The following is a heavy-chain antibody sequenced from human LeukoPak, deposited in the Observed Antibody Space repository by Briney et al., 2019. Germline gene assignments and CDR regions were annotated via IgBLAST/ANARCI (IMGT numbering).Heavy chain of an antibody. J-gene: IGHJ4*02. Sequence: GASVKVSCKTSGYTFTDYYMHWMRQAPGQGPEWMGIINPRGGSTDYAQKFQGRITMTSDTSTSTIYMELNSLRSDDTAVYFCARVGSAAATADSWGQGTLVTVSS. D-gene: IGHD6-25*01. CDR1: GYTFTDYY. CDR2: INPRGGST. V-gene: IGHV1-46*01. CDR3: ARVGSAAATADS.